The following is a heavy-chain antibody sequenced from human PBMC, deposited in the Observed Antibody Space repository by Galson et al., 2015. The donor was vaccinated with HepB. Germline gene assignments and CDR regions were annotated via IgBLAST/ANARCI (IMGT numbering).Heavy chain of an antibody. D-gene: IGHD3-10*01. Sequence: LSLTCTVSGYSISSGHYWGWIRQPPGKGLEWIGTIYHSGTTYFNPSLKSRVTISVDTSKNQFSLNLSSMTAADTAVYYCTRDVSEVRGVIGYWGQGTLVTVSS. V-gene: IGHV4-38-2*02. CDR3: TRDVSEVRGVIGY. CDR1: GYSISSGHY. J-gene: IGHJ4*02. CDR2: IYHSGTT.